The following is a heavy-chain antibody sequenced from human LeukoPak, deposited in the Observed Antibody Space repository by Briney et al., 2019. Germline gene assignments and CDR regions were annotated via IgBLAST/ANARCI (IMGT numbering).Heavy chain of an antibody. D-gene: IGHD2-15*01. Sequence: SETLSLTCTVYGGSFSGYYWSWIRQPPGKGREWIGEINHSGSTNYNPSLKSRVTISVDTSKNQFSLKLSSVTAADTAVYYCARGEGPSGGSLTFDYWGQGTLVTVSS. J-gene: IGHJ4*02. V-gene: IGHV4-34*01. CDR2: INHSGST. CDR3: ARGEGPSGGSLTFDY. CDR1: GGSFSGYY.